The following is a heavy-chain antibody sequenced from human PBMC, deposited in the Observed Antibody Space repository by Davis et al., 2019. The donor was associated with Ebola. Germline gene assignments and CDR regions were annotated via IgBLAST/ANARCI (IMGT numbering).Heavy chain of an antibody. CDR1: GYTFIDYY. CDR3: ARAVSHTSDYYMDV. CDR2: INPKSGGT. J-gene: IGHJ6*03. D-gene: IGHD5/OR15-5a*01. Sequence: AASVKVSCKASGYTFIDYYIHWVRQAPGQGLEWMGWINPKSGGTKYAQKFKDWVTMTRDTSISTAYVELSGLTSDDTALYSCARAVSHTSDYYMDVWGKGTAVTVSS. V-gene: IGHV1-2*04.